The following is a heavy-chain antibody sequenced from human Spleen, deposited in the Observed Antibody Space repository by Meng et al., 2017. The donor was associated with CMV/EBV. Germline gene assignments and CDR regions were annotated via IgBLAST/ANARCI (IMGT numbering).Heavy chain of an antibody. CDR1: GYTFTAHY. J-gene: IGHJ6*02. CDR2: IHPHRGDT. D-gene: IGHD2-15*01. CDR3: ARVKRYCTGGSCSSTGYYGMDV. Sequence: ASVKVSCKASGYTFTAHYFHWVRQAPGQGLEWMGWIHPHRGDTNYAQQFQGRVTLTRDTSINTGYMELTRLTSDDTALYYCARVKRYCTGGSCSSTGYYGMDVWGQGTTVTVSS. V-gene: IGHV1-2*02.